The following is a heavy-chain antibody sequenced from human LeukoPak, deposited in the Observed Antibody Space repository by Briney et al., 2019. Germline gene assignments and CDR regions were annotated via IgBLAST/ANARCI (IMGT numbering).Heavy chain of an antibody. J-gene: IGHJ5*02. Sequence: GGSLRLSCAASGFTFDDYGMSWVRQAPGKGLEWVSGINWNGGSTGYADSVKGRFTISRDNAKNSLYLQMNSLRAEDTAVYYCARVNYYDSSGYRSGWFDPWGQGTLVTVSS. CDR2: INWNGGST. CDR1: GFTFDDYG. D-gene: IGHD3-22*01. CDR3: ARVNYYDSSGYRSGWFDP. V-gene: IGHV3-20*04.